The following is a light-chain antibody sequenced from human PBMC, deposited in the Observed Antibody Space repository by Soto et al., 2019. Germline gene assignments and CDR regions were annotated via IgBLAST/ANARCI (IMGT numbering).Light chain of an antibody. CDR1: QSRLHNNGQNC. V-gene: IGKV2-28*01. CDR2: LGS. J-gene: IGKJ4*01. Sequence: DNVMSQSLLSLPVTPGEPASISCRSSQSRLHNNGQNCLDWYLQKPGQSPQLLIHLGSVRASGVTDRFSGSGSGTDFTLKISRVEAEDVGFYYGMQALQGPPTFCGGTKVEIK. CDR3: MQALQGPPT.